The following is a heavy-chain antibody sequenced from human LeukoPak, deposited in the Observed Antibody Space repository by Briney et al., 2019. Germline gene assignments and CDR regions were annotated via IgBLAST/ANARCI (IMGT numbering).Heavy chain of an antibody. CDR2: VHLDGRT. V-gene: IGHV4-4*02. D-gene: IGHD6-13*01. J-gene: IGHJ5*02. Sequence: PSETLSLTCGVSGDSVINTNWCTWVRQPPGKGLEWIGEVHLDGRTNYNPSLESRLTMSVDVSENQVSLMLSSVTAADTAVYYCARGGDSSSWLTWFDPWGQGTLVTVSS. CDR1: GDSVINTNW. CDR3: ARGGDSSSWLTWFDP.